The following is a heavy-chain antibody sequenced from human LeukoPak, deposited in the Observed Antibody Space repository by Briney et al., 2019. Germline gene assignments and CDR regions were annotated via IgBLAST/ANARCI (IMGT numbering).Heavy chain of an antibody. CDR2: IYYSGST. D-gene: IGHD3-22*01. CDR1: GGSISSYY. Sequence: SETLSLTCTVSGGSISSYYWSWIRQPPGKGLEWIGYIYYSGSTNYNPSLKSRVTISVDTFKNQFSLKLSSVTAADTAVYYCARDPSNSGYYPYYFDYWGQGTLVTVSS. V-gene: IGHV4-59*01. CDR3: ARDPSNSGYYPYYFDY. J-gene: IGHJ4*02.